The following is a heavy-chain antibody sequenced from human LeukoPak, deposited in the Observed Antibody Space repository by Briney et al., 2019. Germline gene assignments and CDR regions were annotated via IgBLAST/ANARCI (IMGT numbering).Heavy chain of an antibody. D-gene: IGHD3-10*01. CDR2: IYISGST. Sequence: SETLSLTCTVSGGSISSYYWSWIRQPAGKGLEWIGRIYISGSTNYNPSLRSRVTMSVDTSKNQFSLNLTSVTAADTAVYFCARGIVYGSGSYYKAYYFDSWGQGTLVTVSS. V-gene: IGHV4-4*07. CDR1: GGSISSYY. CDR3: ARGIVYGSGSYYKAYYFDS. J-gene: IGHJ4*02.